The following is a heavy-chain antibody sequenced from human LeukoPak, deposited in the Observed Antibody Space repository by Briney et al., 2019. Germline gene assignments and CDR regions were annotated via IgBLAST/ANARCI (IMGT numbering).Heavy chain of an antibody. CDR2: INHSGST. V-gene: IGHV4-34*01. CDR1: GGSFSGYH. Sequence: SETLSLTCAVYGGSFSGYHWSWIRQPPGKGLEWIGEINHSGSTNYNPSLKSRVTISVDTSKNQFSLKLSSVTAADTAVYYCARVSTYSSSWFPPGTDDWGQGTLVTVSS. D-gene: IGHD6-13*01. CDR3: ARVSTYSSSWFPPGTDD. J-gene: IGHJ4*02.